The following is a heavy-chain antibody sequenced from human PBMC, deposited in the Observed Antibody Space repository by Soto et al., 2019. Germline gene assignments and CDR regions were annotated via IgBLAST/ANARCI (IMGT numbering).Heavy chain of an antibody. J-gene: IGHJ4*02. Sequence: QLQLQASGSGLVKPSQTLSLTCAVSGGSISSGGYSWSWIRQPPGKGLEWIGYIYHSGSTNYNPSIKSRVTISVDRSKNQFSLKLSSVTAADTAVYYCAAWGGLPRYSWGQGTLVTVSS. CDR1: GGSISSGGYS. D-gene: IGHD5-12*01. CDR2: IYHSGST. CDR3: AAWGGLPRYS. V-gene: IGHV4-30-2*01.